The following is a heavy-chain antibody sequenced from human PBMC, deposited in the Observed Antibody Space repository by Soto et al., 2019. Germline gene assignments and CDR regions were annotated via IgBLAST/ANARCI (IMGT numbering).Heavy chain of an antibody. CDR1: GFTFTRYI. CDR2: ISSTTNYI. J-gene: IGHJ4*02. V-gene: IGHV3-21*06. Sequence: GGSLRLSCAASGFTFTRYIMNWVREAPGKGLEWVSSISSTTNYIYYGDSMKGRFTISRDNAKNSLYLEMNSLRAEDTAVYYCARESEDLTSTCDYRGPGTLLTLYS. CDR3: ARESEDLTSTCDY. D-gene: IGHD2-15*01.